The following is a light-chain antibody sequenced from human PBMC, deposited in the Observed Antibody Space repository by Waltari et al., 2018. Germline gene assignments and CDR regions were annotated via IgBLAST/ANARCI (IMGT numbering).Light chain of an antibody. CDR3: QQRSSLYT. CDR1: QSVSSY. CDR2: DAS. V-gene: IGKV3-11*01. J-gene: IGKJ2*01. Sequence: EIVLTQSPATLSLSPGERAPLSCRASQSVSSYLAWYQQKPGQAPRLLIYDASNRATGIPARFTGSGSGTDFTLTISSLEPEDFAVYYCQQRSSLYTFGQGTKLEIK.